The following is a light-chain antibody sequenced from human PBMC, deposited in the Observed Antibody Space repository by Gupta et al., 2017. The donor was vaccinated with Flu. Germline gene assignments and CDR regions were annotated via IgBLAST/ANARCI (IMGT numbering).Light chain of an antibody. CDR3: QQLNSYPVT. CDR1: QGVSGY. CDR2: AAS. V-gene: IGKV1-9*01. Sequence: DIQLTQSPSFLSASVGDRVTITCRASQGVSGYLAWYQQNPGKAPKLLIYAASTLQSGVPSRFSGWGSETEFTLTISSLQPEDFATYYCQQLNSYPVTFGRGTRLDIK. J-gene: IGKJ5*01.